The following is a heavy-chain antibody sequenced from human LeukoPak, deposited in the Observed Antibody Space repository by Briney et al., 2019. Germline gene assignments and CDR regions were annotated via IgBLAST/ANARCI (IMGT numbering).Heavy chain of an antibody. CDR2: INPNSGGT. D-gene: IGHD4-11*01. V-gene: IGHV1-8*01. CDR1: GYTFTSCD. Sequence: GASVKVYCKASGYTFTSCDINWVRQATGQGLGWMGWINPNSGGTNYAQKFQGRVTITTDESTSTAYMELSSLRSEDTAVYYCESSTVNGYYYFDYWGQGTLVTVSS. J-gene: IGHJ4*02. CDR3: ESSTVNGYYYFDY.